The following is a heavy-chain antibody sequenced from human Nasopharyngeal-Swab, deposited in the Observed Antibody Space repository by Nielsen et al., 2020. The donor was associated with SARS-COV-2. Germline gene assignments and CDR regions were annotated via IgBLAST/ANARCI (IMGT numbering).Heavy chain of an antibody. CDR1: GFTFGSYA. Sequence: GGSLRLSCAASGFTFGSYAMHWVRQAPGKGLEWVAVISYDGSNKYYADSVKGRFTISRDNSKNTLYLQMNSLRAEDTAVYYCARPRGYSYGTYFDYWGQGTLVTVSS. D-gene: IGHD5-18*01. CDR2: ISYDGSNK. CDR3: ARPRGYSYGTYFDY. V-gene: IGHV3-30-3*01. J-gene: IGHJ4*02.